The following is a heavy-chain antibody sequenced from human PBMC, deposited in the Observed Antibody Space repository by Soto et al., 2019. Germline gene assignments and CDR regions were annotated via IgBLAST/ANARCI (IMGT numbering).Heavy chain of an antibody. CDR2: TTYDGSYK. D-gene: IGHD1-26*01. J-gene: IGHJ3*02. CDR1: GFVFSDYG. V-gene: IGHV3-30*18. CDR3: AKVVPGSPPRPYEM. Sequence: QVQLVESGGGVVQPGRSLRLSCAASGFVFSDYGMHWVRQAPGKGLEWVAVTTYDGSYKNYPDSVKGRFTISRDNSKNILFLQMNSLRVEDTAVYYCAKVVPGSPPRPYEMWGQGTTVAVSS.